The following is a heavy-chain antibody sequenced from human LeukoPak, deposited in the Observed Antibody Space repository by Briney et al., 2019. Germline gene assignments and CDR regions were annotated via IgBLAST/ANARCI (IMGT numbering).Heavy chain of an antibody. V-gene: IGHV1-69*05. CDR3: ASRFTARQWVPADYYHMDV. D-gene: IGHD6-19*01. CDR1: GVSFRDYT. J-gene: IGHJ6*03. CDR2: IIPISGTT. Sequence: ASVKVSCKASGVSFRDYTINWVRQAPGQGLEWMGAIIPISGTTNYAQRLQGRVTLTMDDSATTAFMEMSSLRSEDTAVYYCASRFTARQWVPADYYHMDVWGKGTTVFVSS.